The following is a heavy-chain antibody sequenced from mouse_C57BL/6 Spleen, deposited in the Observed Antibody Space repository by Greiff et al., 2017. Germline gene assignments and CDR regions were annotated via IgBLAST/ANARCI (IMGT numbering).Heavy chain of an antibody. CDR1: GFTFSDAW. J-gene: IGHJ2*01. CDR2: IRNKANNHAT. D-gene: IGHD1-1*01. V-gene: IGHV6-6*01. Sequence: EVKLVESGGGLVQPGGSMKLSCAASGFTFSDAWMDWVRPSPEKGLEWVAEIRNKANNHATYYAESVKGRFTISIDDSKSSVYRQMNSLRAEDTGIYYCTSSYGSSYPFDYWGQGTTLTVSS. CDR3: TSSYGSSYPFDY.